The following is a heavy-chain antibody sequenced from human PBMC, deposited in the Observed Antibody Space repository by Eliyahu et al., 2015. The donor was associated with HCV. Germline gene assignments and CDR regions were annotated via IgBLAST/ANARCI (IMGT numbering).Heavy chain of an antibody. CDR2: INPNSGGT. V-gene: IGHV1-2*02. CDR3: ARDRITIFGVVHNWFDP. J-gene: IGHJ5*02. D-gene: IGHD3-3*01. Sequence: QVQLVQSGAEVKKPGASVKVSCKASGYTFTGYYMHWVRQAPGQGLEWMGWINPNSGGTNYAQKFQGRVTMTRDTSISTAYMELSRLRSDDTAVYYCARDRITIFGVVHNWFDPWGQGTLVTVSS. CDR1: GYTFTGYY.